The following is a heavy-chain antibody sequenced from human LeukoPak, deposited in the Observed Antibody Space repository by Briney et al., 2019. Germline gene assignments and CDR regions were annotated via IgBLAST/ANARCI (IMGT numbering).Heavy chain of an antibody. CDR1: GYTFTSFD. D-gene: IGHD7-27*01. V-gene: IGHV1-8*01. Sequence: GASVKVSCKASGYTFTSFDFNWARQATGQGLEWMGWMKSNNGHTGYAQKFQGRVTMTRDTSISTAYMELSSLTFEDTAVYYCARGPPNWGMVGYWGQGTLVTVSS. CDR3: ARGPPNWGMVGY. J-gene: IGHJ4*02. CDR2: MKSNNGHT.